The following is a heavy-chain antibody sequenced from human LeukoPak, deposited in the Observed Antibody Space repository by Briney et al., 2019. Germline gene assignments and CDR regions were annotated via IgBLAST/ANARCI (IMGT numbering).Heavy chain of an antibody. V-gene: IGHV3-21*01. CDR2: ISSSSSYI. D-gene: IGHD2-15*01. CDR1: GFTFSSYS. CDR3: ARARDIVVVVAATDLDY. J-gene: IGHJ4*02. Sequence: GGSLRLSCAASGFTFSSYSMNWVRQAPGKGLEWVSSISSSSSYIYYADSVKGRFTISRDNAKNSLYLQMNSLRAKDTAVYYCARARDIVVVVAATDLDYWGQGTLVTVSS.